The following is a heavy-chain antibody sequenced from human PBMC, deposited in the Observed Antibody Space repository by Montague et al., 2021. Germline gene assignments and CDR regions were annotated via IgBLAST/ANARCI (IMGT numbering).Heavy chain of an antibody. Sequence: SLRLSCAASGFTFSGYAMSWVRQAPGKGPEWVSGTSATGGGTFYADSVKGRFIISRDNSKNTLFLQMNSLRADDTAVYYCAKNRAAPGRSSFDYWGQGTLVTVSS. CDR3: AKNRAAPGRSSFDY. D-gene: IGHD6-13*01. CDR1: GFTFSGYA. J-gene: IGHJ4*02. V-gene: IGHV3-23*01. CDR2: TSATGGGT.